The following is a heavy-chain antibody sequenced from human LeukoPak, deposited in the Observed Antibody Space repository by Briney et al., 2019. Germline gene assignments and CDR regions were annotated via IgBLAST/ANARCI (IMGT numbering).Heavy chain of an antibody. CDR1: GFTVSTYF. CDR2: IKQDGSEK. D-gene: IGHD6-19*01. Sequence: GGSLRLSCTASGFTVSTYFMAWVRQAPGKGLEWVANIKQDGSEKYYVDSVKGRFTISRDNAKNSLYLQMNSLRAEDTAVYYCARESPSGSGWYERDYYYGMDVWGQGTTVTVSS. CDR3: ARESPSGSGWYERDYYYGMDV. V-gene: IGHV3-7*03. J-gene: IGHJ6*02.